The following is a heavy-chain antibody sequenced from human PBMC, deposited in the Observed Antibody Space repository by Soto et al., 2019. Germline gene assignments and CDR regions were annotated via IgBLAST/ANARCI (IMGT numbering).Heavy chain of an antibody. V-gene: IGHV1-46*01. CDR3: ARDGSYGDYDY. CDR1: GYHFASYY. D-gene: IGHD4-17*01. J-gene: IGHJ4*02. CDR2: INSSGGST. Sequence: ASVKVSCKASGYHFASYYIHWVRQAPGQGLEWMGIINSSGGSTSYAQKFQGRVTVTRDTSTNTVYMELSSLRSEDTALYYCARDGSYGDYDYWGQETLVTVSS.